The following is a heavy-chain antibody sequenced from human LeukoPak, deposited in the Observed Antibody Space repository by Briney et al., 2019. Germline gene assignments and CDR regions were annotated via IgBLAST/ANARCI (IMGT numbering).Heavy chain of an antibody. Sequence: GGSLRLSCAASGFTFSSYGMHWVRQAPGKGLEWVAFIRYDGSNKYYADSVKGRFTISRDNSKNTLYLQMNSLRAEDTAVYYCAKDPKDGNPWAYYFDYWGQGTLVTVSS. CDR3: AKDPKDGNPWAYYFDY. CDR1: GFTFSSYG. V-gene: IGHV3-30*02. CDR2: IRYDGSNK. J-gene: IGHJ4*02. D-gene: IGHD4-23*01.